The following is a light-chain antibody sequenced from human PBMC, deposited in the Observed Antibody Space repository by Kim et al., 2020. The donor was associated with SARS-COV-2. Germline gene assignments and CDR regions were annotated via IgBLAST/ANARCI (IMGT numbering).Light chain of an antibody. CDR2: GNS. J-gene: IGLJ3*02. Sequence: QSVLTQPPSVSGAPGQRVTISCTGSSSNIGAGYNVHWYQQLPGTAPKLLIYGNSNRPSGVPDRFSGSKSGTSASLAITGLQAEDEADYYCQSYCSGLWVFGGGTKLTVL. CDR1: SSNIGAGYN. CDR3: QSYCSGLWV. V-gene: IGLV1-40*01.